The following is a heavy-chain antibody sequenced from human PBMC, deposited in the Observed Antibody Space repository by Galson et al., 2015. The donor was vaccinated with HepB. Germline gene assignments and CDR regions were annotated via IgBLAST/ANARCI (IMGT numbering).Heavy chain of an antibody. CDR2: ISSSSTTI. CDR3: ARYRGVATWDT. J-gene: IGHJ5*02. D-gene: IGHD5-12*01. CDR1: TFIFSTYS. Sequence: SLRLSCAASTFIFSTYSMNWVRQAPGKGLEWVSYISSSSTTIYYADSVKGRFAISRDNARNILYLQMNSLRVEDTAVYYCARYRGVATWDTWGPGTLVTVSS. V-gene: IGHV3-48*04.